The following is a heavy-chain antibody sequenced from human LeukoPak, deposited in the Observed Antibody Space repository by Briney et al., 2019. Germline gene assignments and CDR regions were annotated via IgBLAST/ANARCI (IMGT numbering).Heavy chain of an antibody. J-gene: IGHJ4*02. V-gene: IGHV3-49*03. CDR1: GFTFGDYA. CDR3: ARGRYCSGGSCYGAR. CDR2: IRSKAYGGTT. D-gene: IGHD2-15*01. Sequence: PGRSLRLSCTASGFTFGDYAVSWFRQAPGKGLEWVGFIRSKAYGGTTGYAASVKGRFTISRDDSKSIAYLQMNSLKTEDTAVYYCARGRYCSGGSCYGARWGQGTLVTVSS.